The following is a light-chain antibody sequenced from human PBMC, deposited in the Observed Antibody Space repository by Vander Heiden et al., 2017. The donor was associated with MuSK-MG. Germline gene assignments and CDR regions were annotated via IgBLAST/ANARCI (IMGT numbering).Light chain of an antibody. CDR3: QQSDSNPFGA. CDR1: QSISSY. Sequence: DIQMTQSPSSLSASVGDRVTITCRASQSISSYLNWYQQKPGKAPKLLIYAASSLQSGVPSRFSGSGYGKDFTLTISRRQPEDFAIYYCQQSDSNPFGAFGQGTRLEIK. J-gene: IGKJ5*01. CDR2: AAS. V-gene: IGKV1-39*01.